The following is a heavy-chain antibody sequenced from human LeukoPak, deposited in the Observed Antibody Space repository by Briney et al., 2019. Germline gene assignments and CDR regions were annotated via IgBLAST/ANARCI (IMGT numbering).Heavy chain of an antibody. CDR3: ARFSTRLGAFDI. J-gene: IGHJ3*02. D-gene: IGHD1-26*01. V-gene: IGHV1-69*13. CDR1: GGTFSSYA. CDR2: IIPIFGTA. Sequence: SVKVSCKASGGTFSSYAISWVRQAPGHGLEWMGGIIPIFGTANYAQKFQGRVTITADESTSTAYMELSSLRSEDTAVYYCARFSTRLGAFDIWGQGTMVTVSS.